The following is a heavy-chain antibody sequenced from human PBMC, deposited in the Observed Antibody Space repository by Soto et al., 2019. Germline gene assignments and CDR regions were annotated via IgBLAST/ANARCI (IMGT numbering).Heavy chain of an antibody. V-gene: IGHV1-8*01. D-gene: IGHD5-12*01. Sequence: ASVKVSCKASGYTFTNNDINWVRQATGQRPERMGWMNPKRGNTGYAQRFQGRVSMTRDNSITTAYMELRGLRSDGTAVYYCARAPVDRYSADYFDNWGQGTLVTVS. CDR3: ARAPVDRYSADYFDN. CDR1: GYTFTNND. J-gene: IGHJ4*02. CDR2: MNPKRGNT.